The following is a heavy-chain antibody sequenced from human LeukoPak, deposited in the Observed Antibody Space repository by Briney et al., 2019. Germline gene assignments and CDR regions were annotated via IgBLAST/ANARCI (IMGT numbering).Heavy chain of an antibody. J-gene: IGHJ1*01. CDR3: ARSPSEIGGYYPEYFRH. Sequence: GGSLRLSCAASGFTFSTYWMHWVRQAPGKGLVWVSRIKSDGSTNYADSVKGRFTISRDNAKNTLSLQMNSLRPEDTGVYYCARSPSEIGGYYPEYFRHWGQGTLVTVSS. CDR1: GFTFSTYW. D-gene: IGHD3-3*01. CDR2: IKSDGST. V-gene: IGHV3-74*01.